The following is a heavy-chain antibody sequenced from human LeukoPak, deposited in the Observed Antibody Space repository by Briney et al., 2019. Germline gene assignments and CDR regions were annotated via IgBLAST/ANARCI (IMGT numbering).Heavy chain of an antibody. CDR1: GGSISSSSYY. J-gene: IGHJ4*02. Sequence: SETLSLTCPVSGGSISSSSYYWGWIRQPPGKGLEWIGSIYHSGSTYYNPSLKSRVTISVDTSKNQFSLKLSSVTAADMAVYYCTRHQWWLAPRNFDYWGQGTLVTVSS. CDR3: TRHQWWLAPRNFDY. D-gene: IGHD2-8*01. CDR2: IYHSGST. V-gene: IGHV4-39*01.